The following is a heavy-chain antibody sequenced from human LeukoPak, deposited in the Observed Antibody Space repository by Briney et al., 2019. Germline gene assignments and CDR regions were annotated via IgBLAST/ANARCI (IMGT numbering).Heavy chain of an antibody. CDR2: IYYSGST. J-gene: IGHJ4*02. D-gene: IGHD5-18*01. Sequence: PSETLSLTCTVSGGSISSSSYYWGWIRQPPGKGLEWIGSIYYSGSTYYNPSLKSRVTISVDTSKNQFSLKLSSVTAADTAVYYCARGGDSYGYYFDYWGQGTLVTVSS. CDR1: GGSISSSSYY. CDR3: ARGGDSYGYYFDY. V-gene: IGHV4-39*01.